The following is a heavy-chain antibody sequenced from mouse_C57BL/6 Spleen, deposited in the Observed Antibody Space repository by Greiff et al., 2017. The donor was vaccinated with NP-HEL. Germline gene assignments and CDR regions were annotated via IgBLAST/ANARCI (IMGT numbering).Heavy chain of an antibody. Sequence: EVQLQESGPGLVKPSQSLSLTCSVTGYSITSGYYWNWIRQFPGNKLEWMGYISYDGSNNYNPSLKNRISITRDTSKNQFFLKLNSVTTEDTATYYCARESTVVEGYAMDYWGQGTSVTVSS. V-gene: IGHV3-6*01. CDR3: ARESTVVEGYAMDY. D-gene: IGHD1-1*01. CDR2: ISYDGSN. J-gene: IGHJ4*01. CDR1: GYSITSGYY.